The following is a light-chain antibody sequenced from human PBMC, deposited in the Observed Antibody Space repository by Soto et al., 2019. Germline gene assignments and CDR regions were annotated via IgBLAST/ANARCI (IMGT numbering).Light chain of an antibody. CDR2: KAS. J-gene: IGKJ1*01. V-gene: IGKV1-5*03. CDR3: RQYNSYST. Sequence: DIQMTQSPSTLSASVGDRVTITCRASQSISSWLAWYQQKPGKARKLLIYKASSLESGAPSRFSGSGSGTEFTPTISSLQPDDFATYYCRQYNSYSTFGQGTKVEIK. CDR1: QSISSW.